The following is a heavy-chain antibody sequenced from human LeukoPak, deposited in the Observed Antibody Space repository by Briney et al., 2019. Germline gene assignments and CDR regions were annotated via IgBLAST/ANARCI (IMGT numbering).Heavy chain of an antibody. CDR2: MNPNSGNT. V-gene: IGHV1-8*01. J-gene: IGHJ5*02. Sequence: ASVKVSCKASGYTFTSYDINWVRQATGQGLEWMGWMNPNSGNTGYAQKFQGRVTTTRNTSISTAYMELSSLRSEDTAVYYCARRKLQWRNWFDPWGQGTLVTVSS. CDR1: GYTFTSYD. CDR3: ARRKLQWRNWFDP. D-gene: IGHD5-24*01.